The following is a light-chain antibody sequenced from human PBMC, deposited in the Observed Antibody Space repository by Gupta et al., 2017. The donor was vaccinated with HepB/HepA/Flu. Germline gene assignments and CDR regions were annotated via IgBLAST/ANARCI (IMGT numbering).Light chain of an antibody. CDR1: QSVSSS. J-gene: IGKJ4*01. CDR3: QQYKNWPLT. CDR2: GAS. V-gene: IGKV3-15*01. Sequence: EIVMTQSPATLSVSPGDTATLSCRASQSVSSSLGWYQQKPGQAPRLLIYGASTRATDIPARFSGSGSGTEFTLTISSLQSEDFAIYYFQQYKNWPLTFGGGTKVEIK.